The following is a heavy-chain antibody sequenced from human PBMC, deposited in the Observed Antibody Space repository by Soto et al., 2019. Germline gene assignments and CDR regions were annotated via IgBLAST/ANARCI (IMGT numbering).Heavy chain of an antibody. V-gene: IGHV1-46*03. CDR1: GYTFTSYY. D-gene: IGHD6-13*01. CDR3: ARTVDLKIDSSSWYQFDP. J-gene: IGHJ5*02. CDR2: INPSGGST. Sequence: GASVKVSCKASGYTFTSYYMHWVRQAPGQGLEWMGIINPSGGSTSYAQKFQGRVTMTRDTSTSTVYMELSSLRSEDTAVYYCARTVDLKIDSSSWYQFDPWGQGTLVTVSS.